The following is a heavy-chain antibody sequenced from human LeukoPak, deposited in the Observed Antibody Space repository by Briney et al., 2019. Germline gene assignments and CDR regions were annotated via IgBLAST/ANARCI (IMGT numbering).Heavy chain of an antibody. V-gene: IGHV1-18*04. Sequence: ASVKVSCKASGYTFTGYYMHWVRQAPGQGLEWMGWISAYNGNTNYAQKLQGRVTMTTDTSTSTAYMELRSLRSDDTAVYYCARGFLGAESDFDYWGQGTLVTVSS. CDR1: GYTFTGYY. J-gene: IGHJ4*02. D-gene: IGHD3-10*01. CDR3: ARGFLGAESDFDY. CDR2: ISAYNGNT.